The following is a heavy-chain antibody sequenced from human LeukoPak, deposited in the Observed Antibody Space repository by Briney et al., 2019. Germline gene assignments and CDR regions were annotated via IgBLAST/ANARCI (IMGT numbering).Heavy chain of an antibody. Sequence: SETLSLTCAVYGGSFSGYYWSWIRQPPGKGLEWIGEINHSGSTNYNPSLKSRVTISADTSKNQFSLKLSSVTAADTAVYYCASSSGWYYFDYWGQGTLVTVSS. CDR3: ASSSGWYYFDY. CDR2: INHSGST. CDR1: GGSFSGYY. J-gene: IGHJ4*02. D-gene: IGHD6-19*01. V-gene: IGHV4-34*01.